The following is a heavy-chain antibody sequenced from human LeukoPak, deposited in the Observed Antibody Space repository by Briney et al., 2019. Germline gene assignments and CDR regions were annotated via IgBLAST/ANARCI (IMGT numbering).Heavy chain of an antibody. D-gene: IGHD3-22*01. V-gene: IGHV1-69*01. Sequence: GASVKVSCKASGGTFSSYAISWVRQAPGQGLEWMEGIIPIFGTANYAQKFQGRVTITADESTSTAYMELSSLRSEDTAVYYCAREDYDSSGYYRPHWGQGTLVTVSS. CDR1: GGTFSSYA. CDR2: IIPIFGTA. CDR3: AREDYDSSGYYRPH. J-gene: IGHJ4*02.